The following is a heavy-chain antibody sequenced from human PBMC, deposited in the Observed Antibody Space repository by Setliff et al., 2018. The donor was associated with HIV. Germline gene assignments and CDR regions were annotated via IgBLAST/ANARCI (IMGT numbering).Heavy chain of an antibody. D-gene: IGHD1-1*01. CDR1: GGSISRCF. CDR2: LDTRGRA. V-gene: IGHV4-4*08. J-gene: IGHJ4*02. Sequence: SETLSLTCTVSGGSISRCFWNWIRQPPGKGLEWIGYLDTRGRAIYNPSLESRVAIWMDTSKNQFSLRLTSVAAADTAVYYCARESTTLNPPIPFDCWGQGTLVTVSS. CDR3: ARESTTLNPPIPFDC.